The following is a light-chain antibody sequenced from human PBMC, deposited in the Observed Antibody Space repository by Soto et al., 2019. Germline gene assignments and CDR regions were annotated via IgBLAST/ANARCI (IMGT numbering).Light chain of an antibody. J-gene: IGKJ1*01. CDR3: QQYNSYSRT. V-gene: IGKV1-5*01. CDR1: QSISSW. Sequence: DIQMTQSPSTLSASVGDRVTITCRASQSISSWLAWYQQKPGKAPKVLIYDASSLESGVPSRFSGSGSGTEFTLPLSRLQPDDFATYYCQQYNSYSRTFGQGTKVEIK. CDR2: DAS.